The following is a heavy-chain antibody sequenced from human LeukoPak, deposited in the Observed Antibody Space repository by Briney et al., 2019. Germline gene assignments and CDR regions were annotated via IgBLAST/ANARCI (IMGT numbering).Heavy chain of an antibody. CDR2: IKQDGSEK. D-gene: IGHD3-3*01. CDR1: GFTFSSYW. CDR3: ARVESPGDFWSGYYSFGAFDI. J-gene: IGHJ3*02. V-gene: IGHV3-7*01. Sequence: GGSLRLSCAASGFTFSSYWMSWVRQAPGKGLEWVANIKQDGSEKYYVDSVKGRFTISRDNAKNSLCLQMNSLRAEDTAVYYCARVESPGDFWSGYYSFGAFDIWGQGTMVTVSS.